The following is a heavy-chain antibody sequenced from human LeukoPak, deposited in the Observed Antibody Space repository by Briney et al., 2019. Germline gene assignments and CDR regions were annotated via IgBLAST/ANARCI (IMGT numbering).Heavy chain of an antibody. J-gene: IGHJ4*02. D-gene: IGHD3-10*01. CDR3: ARDFVWFGIAY. CDR1: GFTFSTYW. Sequence: GGSLRLSCAASGFTFSTYWMTWVRQAPGKGLEWVANIKQDGSEKNYVDSVKGRFTISRDNAKNSLYLQMNSLRAEDTAVYYCARDFVWFGIAYWGQGTLATVSS. V-gene: IGHV3-7*01. CDR2: IKQDGSEK.